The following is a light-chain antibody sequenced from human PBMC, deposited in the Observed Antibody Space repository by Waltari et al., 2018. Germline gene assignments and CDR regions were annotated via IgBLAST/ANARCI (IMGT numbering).Light chain of an antibody. V-gene: IGKV1-5*03. J-gene: IGKJ2*01. CDR2: KAS. CDR3: QQYKHYPYT. Sequence: TQSPGTLSLSLGERATLSCRASQSVSRALTWYQQKPGKVPKLLIYKASTLEGGVPPTFSGTGSGTEFTLSISSLQPDDFATYYCQQYKHYPYTFGQGTKLEIK. CDR1: QSVSRA.